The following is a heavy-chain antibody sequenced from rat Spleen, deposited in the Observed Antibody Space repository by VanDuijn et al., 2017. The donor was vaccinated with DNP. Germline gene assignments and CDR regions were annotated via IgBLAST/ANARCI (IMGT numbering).Heavy chain of an antibody. CDR3: AEISYHGGFAY. D-gene: IGHD1-12*01. CDR1: GFSLTSYG. CDR2: IWGDGST. Sequence: QVQMKETGPGLVQTTQTLSVTCTVSGFSLTSYGVHWVRQAPGKGLEWMGIIWGDGSTNYNSALKSRLSISRDTSKSQVFLTMNSLQTDDTAVYYCAEISYHGGFAYWGQGTLVTVSS. V-gene: IGHV2-77*01. J-gene: IGHJ3*01.